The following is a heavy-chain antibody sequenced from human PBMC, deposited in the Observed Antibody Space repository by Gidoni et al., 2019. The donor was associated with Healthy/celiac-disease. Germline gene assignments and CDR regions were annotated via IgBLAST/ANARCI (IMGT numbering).Heavy chain of an antibody. Sequence: QVQLQESGPGLVKPSQTLSLTCTVSGGSISSGGYYWSWNRHHPGKGLEWIGYIYYSGSTYYNPSLKSRVTISVDTSKNQFSRKLSSVTAADTAVYYCARGTMVQGVGDWFDPWGQGTLVTVSS. D-gene: IGHD3-10*01. CDR1: GGSISSGGYY. J-gene: IGHJ5*02. CDR3: ARGTMVQGVGDWFDP. V-gene: IGHV4-31*03. CDR2: IYYSGST.